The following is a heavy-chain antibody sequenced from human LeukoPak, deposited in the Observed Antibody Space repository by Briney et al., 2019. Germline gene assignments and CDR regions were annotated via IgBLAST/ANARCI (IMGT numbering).Heavy chain of an antibody. V-gene: IGHV3-7*01. CDR2: INREGNEK. CDR3: ARVGTWELQRVFDF. Sequence: GGSLRLSCATSGFAFSSYWMTWVRQVPGKGLEWVANINREGNEKYYVDSVKGRFTISRDNAKNSVDLQMDSLRVEDMAVYYCARVGTWELQRVFDFWGQGTLVTVSS. D-gene: IGHD4-23*01. J-gene: IGHJ4*02. CDR1: GFAFSSYW.